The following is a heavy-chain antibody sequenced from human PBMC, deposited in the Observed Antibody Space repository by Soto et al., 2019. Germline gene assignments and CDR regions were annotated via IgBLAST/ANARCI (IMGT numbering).Heavy chain of an antibody. CDR2: ISGSGGST. J-gene: IGHJ3*02. CDR1: GFTFSSYA. D-gene: IGHD3-10*01. CDR3: AKDRGLKGGAFDI. Sequence: GGSLRLSCAASGFTFSSYAMSWVRQAPGKGLEWVSAISGSGGSTYYADSVKGRFTISRDNSKNTLYLQMNSLRAEDTAGYYGAKDRGLKGGAFDIWGQGTMVTVSS. V-gene: IGHV3-23*01.